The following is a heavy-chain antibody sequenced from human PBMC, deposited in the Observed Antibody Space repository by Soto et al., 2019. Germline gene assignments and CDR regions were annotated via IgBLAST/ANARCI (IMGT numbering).Heavy chain of an antibody. CDR2: IYHSGST. V-gene: IGHV4-30-2*01. D-gene: IGHD6-19*01. CDR3: ARAGGLGAVAVDY. Sequence: QLQLQESGSGLVKPSQTLSLTCAVSGGAISSGGYSWSWIRQPPGKGLEWIGYIYHSGSTYYNPSLKSRVTISVDRSKNQFSLKLSSVTAADTAVYYCARAGGLGAVAVDYWGQGTLVTVSS. J-gene: IGHJ4*02. CDR1: GGAISSGGYS.